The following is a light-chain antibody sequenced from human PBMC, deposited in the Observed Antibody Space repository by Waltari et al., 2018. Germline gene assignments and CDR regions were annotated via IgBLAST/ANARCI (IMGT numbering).Light chain of an antibody. CDR3: QEFGSSPTVT. Sequence: IVLTQSPGTLSLSPGERATLPCRASQSVSSRYLAWYQQTPGQAPRVVIYSASGRATGIPDRFSGSGSGTDFTLTISRLEPEDFAMYYCQEFGSSPTVTFGQGTRLEIK. J-gene: IGKJ5*01. CDR1: QSVSSRY. CDR2: SAS. V-gene: IGKV3-20*01.